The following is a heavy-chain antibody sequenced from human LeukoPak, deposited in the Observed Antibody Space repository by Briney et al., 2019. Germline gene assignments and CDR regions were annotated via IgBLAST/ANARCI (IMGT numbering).Heavy chain of an antibody. CDR1: GFTFSTYE. Sequence: PGGSLRLSCAASGFTFSTYEMTWVRLAPGKGLEWVSYISSIGSTIYYADSLKGRFTISRDNAKNSLYLQMNSPRAEDTAVYYCARSGQWLYHFDFWGQGTLVTVSS. J-gene: IGHJ4*02. CDR2: ISSIGSTI. V-gene: IGHV3-48*03. D-gene: IGHD6-19*01. CDR3: ARSGQWLYHFDF.